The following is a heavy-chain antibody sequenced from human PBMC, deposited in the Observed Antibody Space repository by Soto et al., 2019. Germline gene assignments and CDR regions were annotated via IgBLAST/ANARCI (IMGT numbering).Heavy chain of an antibody. V-gene: IGHV1-2*02. CDR2: INPNSGDT. CDR1: VFSVDTTYC. Sequence: VKVSCKASVFSVDTTYCIHWVRRAPGQGLEWMGSINPNSGDTNYAQNFQGRVTMTRDTSISTAYMEVSSLTSDDTAVYYCGSPRSGPSPDVGHWGHGTVVTVSS. J-gene: IGHJ4*01. CDR3: GSPRSGPSPDVGH. D-gene: IGHD2-15*01.